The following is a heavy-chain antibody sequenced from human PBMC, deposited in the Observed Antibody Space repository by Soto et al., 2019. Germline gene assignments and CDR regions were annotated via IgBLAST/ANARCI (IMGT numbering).Heavy chain of an antibody. V-gene: IGHV1-2*02. D-gene: IGHD2-2*01. CDR1: GYTFTDYY. CDR2: INPDSGGT. CDR3: AIRTGQLAIISEFDGDWFFEV. Sequence: QGQLVQSGAQVKNPGASLKVSCKASGYTFTDYYIHWLRQAPGQGLEWVGWINPDSGGTNLAQRFQGRVTMTRDTYINTAYMELSSLRSDDTAVYYCAIRTGQLAIISEFDGDWFFEVWGRGTLVTVSS. J-gene: IGHJ2*01.